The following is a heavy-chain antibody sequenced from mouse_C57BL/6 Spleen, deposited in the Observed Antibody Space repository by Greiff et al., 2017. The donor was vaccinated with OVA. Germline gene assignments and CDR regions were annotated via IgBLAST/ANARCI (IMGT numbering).Heavy chain of an antibody. CDR3: TRSCTTVLQGYFDY. CDR2: IDPETGGT. Sequence: QVQLKQSGAELVRPGASVTLSCKASGYTFTDYEMHWVKQTPVHGLEWIGAIDPETGGTAYNQKFKGKAILTADKSSSTAYMELRSLTSEDSAVYYCTRSCTTVLQGYFDYWGQGTTLTVSS. V-gene: IGHV1-15*01. CDR1: GYTFTDYE. J-gene: IGHJ2*01. D-gene: IGHD1-1*01.